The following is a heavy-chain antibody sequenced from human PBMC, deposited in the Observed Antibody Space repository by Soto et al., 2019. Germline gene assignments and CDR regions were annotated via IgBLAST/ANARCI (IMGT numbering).Heavy chain of an antibody. Sequence: EVQLVESGGGAVRPGGSLRLSCAASGFTFDDYGMSWVRQAPGKGLEWVSGINWNGGSTGYADSVKGRFTISRDNAKNSLYLQMNSLRAEDTALYHCARDLGYCSSTSCPTWWFDPWGQGTLVTVSS. D-gene: IGHD2-2*01. CDR3: ARDLGYCSSTSCPTWWFDP. V-gene: IGHV3-20*01. J-gene: IGHJ5*02. CDR1: GFTFDDYG. CDR2: INWNGGST.